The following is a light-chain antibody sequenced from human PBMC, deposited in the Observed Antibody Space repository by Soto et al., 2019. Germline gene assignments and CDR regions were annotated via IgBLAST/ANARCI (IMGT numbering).Light chain of an antibody. V-gene: IGKV3-20*01. CDR1: QSVSGY. Sequence: EIVLTQSPATLSLSPGERATLSCRASQSVSGYLAWYQQKPGQAPRLLIYGASSRATGIPDRFSGSGSGTDFTLTISRLEPEDSAVYYCQQFDDSVTFGQGTRLEI. CDR2: GAS. CDR3: QQFDDSVT. J-gene: IGKJ5*01.